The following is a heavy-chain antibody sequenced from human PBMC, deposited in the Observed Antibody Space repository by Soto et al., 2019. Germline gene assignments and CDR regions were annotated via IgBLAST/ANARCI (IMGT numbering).Heavy chain of an antibody. V-gene: IGHV1-24*01. J-gene: IGHJ5*02. CDR3: ATLSNDFWSGPNNWFDP. CDR2: FDPEDGET. Sequence: ASVKVSCKVSGYTLTELSMHWVRQAPGKGLEWMGGFDPEDGETIYAQKFQGRVTMTEDTSTDTAYMELSSLRSEDTAVYYCATLSNDFWSGPNNWFDPWGQGSLVTVSS. CDR1: GYTLTELS. D-gene: IGHD3-3*01.